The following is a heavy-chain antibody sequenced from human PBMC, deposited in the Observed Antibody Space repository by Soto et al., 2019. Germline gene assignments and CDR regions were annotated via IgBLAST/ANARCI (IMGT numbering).Heavy chain of an antibody. CDR3: ARSPTHYDILTGYSPNWFDP. Sequence: SVKVSCKASGGTFSSYAISWVRQAPGQGLEWMGGIIPIFGTANYAQKFQGRVTITADESTSTAYMELSSLRSEDTAVYYCARSPTHYDILTGYSPNWFDPWGQGTLVTVSS. V-gene: IGHV1-69*13. CDR2: IIPIFGTA. J-gene: IGHJ5*02. D-gene: IGHD3-9*01. CDR1: GGTFSSYA.